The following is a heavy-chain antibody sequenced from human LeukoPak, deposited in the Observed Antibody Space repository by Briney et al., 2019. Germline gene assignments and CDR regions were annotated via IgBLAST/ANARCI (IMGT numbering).Heavy chain of an antibody. CDR3: ARVLTSTSTVLDY. D-gene: IGHD4-11*01. CDR2: IYSGGST. J-gene: IGHJ4*02. Sequence: GGSLRLSCAASGFTVSSNYMSWVRQAPGKGLEWVSVIYSGGSTYYADSVKGRFTISRDNSKNTLYLQMNSLRAEDTAVYYCARVLTSTSTVLDYWGRGTLVTVSS. CDR1: GFTVSSNY. V-gene: IGHV3-66*02.